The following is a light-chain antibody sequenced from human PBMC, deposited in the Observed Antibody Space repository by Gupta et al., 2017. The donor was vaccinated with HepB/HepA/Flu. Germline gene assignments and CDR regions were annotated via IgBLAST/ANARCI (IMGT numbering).Light chain of an antibody. CDR1: QSISSW. J-gene: IGKJ4*02. CDR3: QQYNTDHART. V-gene: IGKV1-5*03. CDR2: KAS. Sequence: QLTPSPSTLSASVGDRVSITCRASQSISSWLAGYQQKPGKAPKLLIDKASSLDSGVPSMVSGSGSGTECTRTISSLQTDDSSTDYCQQYNTDHARTFGEGTKVEI.